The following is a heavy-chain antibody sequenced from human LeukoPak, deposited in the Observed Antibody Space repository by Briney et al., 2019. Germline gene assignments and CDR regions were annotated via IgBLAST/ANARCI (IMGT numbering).Heavy chain of an antibody. Sequence: SETLSLTCTVSGGSVSSGSYYWSWIRQPPGKGLEWIGFFYYSGSTNYNPSVKSRVTISVDTSKNQFSLKLTSVTAADTAVYYCAREKNYGRPQNAFDIWGHGTMVTVSS. J-gene: IGHJ3*02. CDR1: GGSVSSGSYY. CDR2: FYYSGST. CDR3: AREKNYGRPQNAFDI. V-gene: IGHV4-61*01. D-gene: IGHD1-7*01.